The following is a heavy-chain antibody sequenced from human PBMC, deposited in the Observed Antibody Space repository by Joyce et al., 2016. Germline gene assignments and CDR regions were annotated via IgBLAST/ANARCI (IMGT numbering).Heavy chain of an antibody. D-gene: IGHD5-24*01. V-gene: IGHV4-59*01. CDR1: GGSISGYY. CDR3: AREDRDTYKTFDL. CDR2: IYYPGST. J-gene: IGHJ3*01. Sequence: QVQLQESGPGLVKPSVTVSLTCAVSGGSISGYYWRLILQAPGKVLEWIGYIYYPGSTNYNPSLKSRVTISMDMSKNEVSLKLNSVTAADTAVYFCAREDRDTYKTFDLWGRGTMVAV.